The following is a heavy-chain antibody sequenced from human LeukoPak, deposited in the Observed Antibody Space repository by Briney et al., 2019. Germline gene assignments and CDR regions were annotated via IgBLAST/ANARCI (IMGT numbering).Heavy chain of an antibody. V-gene: IGHV4-59*08. J-gene: IGHJ4*02. D-gene: IGHD3-22*01. CDR1: GGSFRSYY. Sequence: SETLSLTCTVSGGSFRSYYWSWVRQPPGMGLEWIGYIYYLGTTNYNPSLKSRVTISIDTTKNQFSLKLSSMTAADTAVYYCTRLTGSGYYFDYWDQGALVTVSS. CDR3: TRLTGSGYYFDY. CDR2: IYYLGTT.